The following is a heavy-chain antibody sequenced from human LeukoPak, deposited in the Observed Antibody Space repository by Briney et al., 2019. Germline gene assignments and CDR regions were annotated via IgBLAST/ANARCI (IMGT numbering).Heavy chain of an antibody. V-gene: IGHV4-30-2*01. CDR2: IYHSGST. J-gene: IGHJ5*02. CDR1: GGSISSGGYS. D-gene: IGHD4-17*01. Sequence: NPSETLSLTCAVSGGSISSGGYSWSWIRQPPGQGLEWIGYIYHSGSTYYNPSLKSRVTISVDTSKNQFSLKLSSVTASDTAVYYSAMSYGDYFNRYGDYREGNWFDPWGQGTLVTVSS. CDR3: AMSYGDYFNRYGDYREGNWFDP.